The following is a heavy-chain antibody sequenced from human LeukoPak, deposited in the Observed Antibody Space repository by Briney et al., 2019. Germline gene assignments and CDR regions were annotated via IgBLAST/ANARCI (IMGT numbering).Heavy chain of an antibody. CDR3: ARSRGRLAQLDF. CDR2: IYHSGST. D-gene: IGHD6-25*01. Sequence: SETLSLTCTVSGYSISSGYYWGWIRQPPGKGLEWIGSIYHSGSTYYNPSLKSRVTISVDTSKNQFSLKVRSATAADTAVYYCARSRGRLAQLDFWGQGTLVTVSS. V-gene: IGHV4-38-2*02. J-gene: IGHJ4*02. CDR1: GYSISSGYY.